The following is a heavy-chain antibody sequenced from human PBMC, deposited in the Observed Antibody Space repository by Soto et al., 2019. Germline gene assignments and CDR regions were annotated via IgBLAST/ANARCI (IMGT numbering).Heavy chain of an antibody. CDR3: ARHDGICSGGSCYSEWFDP. V-gene: IGHV4-59*08. CDR2: IYYSGST. Sequence: PSETLSLTCTVSGGSISSYYWSWIRQPPGKGLEWIGYIYYSGSTNYNPSLKSRVTISVDTSKNQFSLKLNSMTAADTAVYYCARHDGICSGGSCYSEWFDPWGQGTLVTVSS. CDR1: GGSISSYY. J-gene: IGHJ5*02. D-gene: IGHD2-15*01.